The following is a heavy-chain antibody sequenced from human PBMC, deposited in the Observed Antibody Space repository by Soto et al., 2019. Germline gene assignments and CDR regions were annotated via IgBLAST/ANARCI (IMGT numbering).Heavy chain of an antibody. Sequence: SETLSLTCTVSGGSISSYDCSWIRQPPWKGLEWIGYIYYSGSTNYNPSLKSRVTISVDTSKNQFSLKLSSVTAADTAVYYCAREGAVAMVRGVPIWYYGMDVWGQGTTVTVSS. D-gene: IGHD3-10*01. CDR3: AREGAVAMVRGVPIWYYGMDV. CDR2: IYYSGST. CDR1: GGSISSYD. J-gene: IGHJ6*02. V-gene: IGHV4-59*01.